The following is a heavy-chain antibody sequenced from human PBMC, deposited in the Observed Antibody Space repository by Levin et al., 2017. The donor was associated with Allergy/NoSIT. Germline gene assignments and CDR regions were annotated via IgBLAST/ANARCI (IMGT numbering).Heavy chain of an antibody. CDR1: GFTFSSYA. D-gene: IGHD6-19*01. V-gene: IGHV3-23*01. CDR3: AKDSRVEQWLVWYFDL. Sequence: GGSLRLSCAASGFTFSSYAMSWVRQAPGKGLEWVSAISGSGGSTYYADSVKGRFTISRDNSKNTLYLQMNSLRAEDTAVYYCAKDSRVEQWLVWYFDLWGRGTLVTVSS. CDR2: ISGSGGST. J-gene: IGHJ2*01.